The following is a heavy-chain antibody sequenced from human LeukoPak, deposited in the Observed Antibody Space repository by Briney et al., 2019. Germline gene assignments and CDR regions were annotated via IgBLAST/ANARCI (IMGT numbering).Heavy chain of an antibody. CDR2: IHSSGKT. Sequence: SETLSLTCTVSDDSINRNYWNWIRQPPGKGLELIGYIHSSGKTNYNPSLKSRVTISVDTSKNQFSLKLSSVTAADTAVYYCARGPTRLLWFGEFSYWGQGTLVTVSS. CDR3: ARGPTRLLWFGEFSY. V-gene: IGHV4-59*01. J-gene: IGHJ4*02. D-gene: IGHD3-10*01. CDR1: DDSINRNY.